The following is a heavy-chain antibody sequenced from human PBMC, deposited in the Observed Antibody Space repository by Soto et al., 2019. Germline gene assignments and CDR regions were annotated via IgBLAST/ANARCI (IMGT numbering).Heavy chain of an antibody. CDR2: ISYDGSNK. Sequence: TGGSLRLSCAASGFTFSSSAMHWVRQAPGKGLEWVAVISYDGSNKYYADSVKGRFTISRDNSKNTLYLQMNSLRAEDTAVYYCARGEQLVPGFDYWGQGTLVTVSS. CDR3: ARGEQLVPGFDY. CDR1: GFTFSSSA. D-gene: IGHD6-6*01. V-gene: IGHV3-30-3*01. J-gene: IGHJ4*02.